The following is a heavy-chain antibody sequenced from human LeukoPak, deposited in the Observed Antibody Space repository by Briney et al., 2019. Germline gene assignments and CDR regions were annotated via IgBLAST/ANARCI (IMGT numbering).Heavy chain of an antibody. V-gene: IGHV3-53*01. Sequence: PGGSLRLSCAASGFTVSSNYMSWVRQAPGKRLEWVSVIYSGGSTYYADSVKGRFTISRDNSKNTLYLQMNSLRAEDTAVYYCARVHATTVGFDYWGQGTLVTVSS. CDR2: IYSGGST. J-gene: IGHJ4*02. CDR1: GFTVSSNY. D-gene: IGHD4-17*01. CDR3: ARVHATTVGFDY.